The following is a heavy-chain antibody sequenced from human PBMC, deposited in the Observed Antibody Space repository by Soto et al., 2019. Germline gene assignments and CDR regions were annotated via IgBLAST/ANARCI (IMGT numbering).Heavy chain of an antibody. CDR3: TKGAVRTTVAVDFDY. V-gene: IGHV3-23*01. Sequence: GGSLRLSCAASGFTVSSNYMSWVRQAPGKGLEWVSAISGSGGSTYYADSVKGRFTISRDNSKNTLYLQMNSLRAEDTAVYYCTKGAVRTTVAVDFDYWGQGTLVTVSS. CDR2: ISGSGGST. D-gene: IGHD4-17*01. J-gene: IGHJ4*02. CDR1: GFTVSSNY.